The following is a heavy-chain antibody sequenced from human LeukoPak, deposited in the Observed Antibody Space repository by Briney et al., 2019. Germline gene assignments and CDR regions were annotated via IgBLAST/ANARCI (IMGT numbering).Heavy chain of an antibody. D-gene: IGHD6-13*01. CDR2: IYYSGST. V-gene: IGHV4-39*07. CDR3: ASTLYSSSRLAVY. Sequence: SETLSLTCTVSGGSISSSSYYWGWIRQPPGKGLEWIGSIYYSGSTYYNPSLKSRVTISVDTSKNQFSLKLGSVTAADTAVYYCASTLYSSSRLAVYWGQGTLVTVSS. CDR1: GGSISSSSYY. J-gene: IGHJ4*02.